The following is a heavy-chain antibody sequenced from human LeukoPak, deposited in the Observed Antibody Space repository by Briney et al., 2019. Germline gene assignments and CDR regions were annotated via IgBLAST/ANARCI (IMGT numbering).Heavy chain of an antibody. CDR3: ARCSGGNNPYDY. CDR2: INHSGYT. D-gene: IGHD4-23*01. Sequence: SETLSLTCAVYGESSFSNYYWSWIRQTPGGALEWIGEINHSGYTNYNPSLKSRVTLSIDTSKNQFSLRLNSVTAADTAVYYCARCSGGNNPYDYWGQGTLVVVSS. J-gene: IGHJ4*02. V-gene: IGHV4-34*01. CDR1: GESSFSNYY.